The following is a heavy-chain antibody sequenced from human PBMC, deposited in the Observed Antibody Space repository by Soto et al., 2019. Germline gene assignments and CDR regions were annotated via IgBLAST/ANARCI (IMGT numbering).Heavy chain of an antibody. CDR3: ARDVGHGLIDY. CDR1: GYTFTSYG. V-gene: IGHV1-18*01. D-gene: IGHD3-3*01. Sequence: QVQLVQSGAEVKKPGASVKVSCKASGYTFTSYGISWVRQTPGQGLEWMGWINAYNGNTNYAQKFLGRVTVNADTSTSTAYTGLRRRRSDATAVYYCARDVGHGLIDYWGQGTLVTVSS. J-gene: IGHJ4*02. CDR2: INAYNGNT.